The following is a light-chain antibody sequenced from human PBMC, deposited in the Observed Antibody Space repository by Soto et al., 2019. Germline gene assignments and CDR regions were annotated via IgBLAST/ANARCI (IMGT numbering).Light chain of an antibody. Sequence: QSALTQPRSVSGSPGQSVTISCTGTSSDVGGYNYVSWYQQHPGQAPKLMIYAVTKRPSGVPDRFSGSKSGNTASLSISGLQAEDEADYYCCSYGGGYTPLLFGGGTKVTVL. CDR1: SSDVGGYNY. V-gene: IGLV2-11*01. J-gene: IGLJ2*01. CDR3: CSYGGGYTPLL. CDR2: AVT.